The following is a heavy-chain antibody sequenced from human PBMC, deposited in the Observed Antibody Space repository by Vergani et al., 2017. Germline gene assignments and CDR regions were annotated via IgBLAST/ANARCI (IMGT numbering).Heavy chain of an antibody. D-gene: IGHD1-1*01. CDR1: GFTFSSYA. Sequence: EVQLLESGGGLVQPGGSLRLSCAASGFTFSSYAMSWVRQAPGKGLEWVSAISGSGGRTYYADSVKGRFTISRDNSKNTLYLQMNSLRAEDTAVYYCAKSGRRGLRYFDLWGRGTLVTVSS. CDR2: ISGSGGRT. J-gene: IGHJ2*01. V-gene: IGHV3-23*01. CDR3: AKSGRRGLRYFDL.